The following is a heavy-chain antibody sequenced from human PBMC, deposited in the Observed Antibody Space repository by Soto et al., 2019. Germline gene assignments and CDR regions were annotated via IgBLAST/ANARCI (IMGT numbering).Heavy chain of an antibody. CDR2: LSAYNGNT. CDR1: GYTFTSYG. Sequence: QVQLVQSGAEVKKPGASVKVSCKASGYTFTSYGISWVRQAPGQGLEWMGWLSAYNGNTNYAQKHQGRVTMTTDTSTSPAYTELRSLRSDDTAVDYCARDRGAYGMDVWGQGTTVTVS. J-gene: IGHJ6*02. V-gene: IGHV1-18*01. CDR3: ARDRGAYGMDV. D-gene: IGHD1-26*01.